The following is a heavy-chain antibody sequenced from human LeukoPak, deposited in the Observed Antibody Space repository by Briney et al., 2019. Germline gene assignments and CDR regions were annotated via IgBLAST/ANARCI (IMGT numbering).Heavy chain of an antibody. V-gene: IGHV1-2*02. CDR3: ATSGRYYDILTGHNWFDP. Sequence: ASVKVSCKASGYTFTGYYMHWVRQAPGQGLEWMGWINPNSGGTNYAQKFQGRVTMTRDTSISTAYMELSSLRSEDTAVYYCATSGRYYDILTGHNWFDPWGQGTLVTVSS. CDR1: GYTFTGYY. D-gene: IGHD3-9*01. CDR2: INPNSGGT. J-gene: IGHJ5*02.